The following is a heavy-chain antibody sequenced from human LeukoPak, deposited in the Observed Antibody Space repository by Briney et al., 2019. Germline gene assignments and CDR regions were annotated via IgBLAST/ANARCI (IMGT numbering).Heavy chain of an antibody. CDR1: GYTFTGYY. CDR3: ARGLWYSSSTGD. Sequence: ASVKVSCKASGYTFTGYYVHWVRQAPGQGLEWMGWINPNSGGTNYAQKFQGRVTMTRDTSISTAYMELSRLRSDDTAVYYCARGLWYSSSTGDWGQGTLVTVSS. CDR2: INPNSGGT. V-gene: IGHV1-2*02. J-gene: IGHJ4*02. D-gene: IGHD6-6*01.